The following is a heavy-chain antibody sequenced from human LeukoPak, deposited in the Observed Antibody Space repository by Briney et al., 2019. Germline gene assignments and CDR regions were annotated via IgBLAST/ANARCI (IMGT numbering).Heavy chain of an antibody. J-gene: IGHJ4*02. CDR3: ARWYSASDY. CDR1: GFTFSSYW. V-gene: IGHV3-7*01. CDR2: INQDGSGT. Sequence: GGSLRLSCAASGFTFSSYWMSWVRQAPGKGLEWVANINQDGSGTYYVDSVRGRFTISRDNSKNSLYLQMNSLRAEDTAVYYCARWYSASDYWGQGTLVTVSS. D-gene: IGHD1-26*01.